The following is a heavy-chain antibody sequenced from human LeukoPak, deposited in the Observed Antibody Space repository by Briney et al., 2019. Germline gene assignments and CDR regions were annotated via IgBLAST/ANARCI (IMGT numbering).Heavy chain of an antibody. V-gene: IGHV1-2*02. CDR2: INPNSGDT. D-gene: IGHD5-12*01. Sequence: ASVKVSCKASGYTFTGYYMHWVRQAPGQGLEWMGWINPNSGDTNYAQKFQGRVTMTRDTSISTAYMEVSRLRSDDTAVYYCARDREWLPRTDAFDIWGQGTMVTVSS. CDR1: GYTFTGYY. J-gene: IGHJ3*02. CDR3: ARDREWLPRTDAFDI.